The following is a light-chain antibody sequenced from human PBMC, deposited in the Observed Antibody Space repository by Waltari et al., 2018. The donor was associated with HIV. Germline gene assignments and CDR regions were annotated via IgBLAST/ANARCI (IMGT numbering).Light chain of an antibody. Sequence: QSALTQPASVSGSPGQSITISCTGTSSDVGGYKYVSWYQQHPGKAPKLIIYDVSNRPSGVSDLFSGSKSGSTASLTISGLQAEDETDYYCSSYTSSATPVFGTGTKVIVL. CDR3: SSYTSSATPV. CDR1: SSDVGGYKY. V-gene: IGLV2-14*03. J-gene: IGLJ1*01. CDR2: DVS.